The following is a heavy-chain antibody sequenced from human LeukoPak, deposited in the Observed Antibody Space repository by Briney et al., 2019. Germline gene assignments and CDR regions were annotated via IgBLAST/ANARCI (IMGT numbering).Heavy chain of an antibody. CDR1: GYTFTSYY. J-gene: IGHJ3*02. CDR2: ISPSGGST. D-gene: IGHD5-24*01. Sequence: ASVKVSCKASGYTFTSYYMHWVRQAPGQGLEWMGIISPSGGSTSYAQKFQGRVTMTRDMSTSTVYMELSSLRSEDTAVYYCASGRWTDAFDIWGQGTMVTVSS. V-gene: IGHV1-46*01. CDR3: ASGRWTDAFDI.